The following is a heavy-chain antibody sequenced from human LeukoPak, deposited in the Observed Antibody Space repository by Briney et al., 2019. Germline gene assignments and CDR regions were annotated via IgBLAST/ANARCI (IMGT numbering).Heavy chain of an antibody. CDR2: IYYSGST. D-gene: IGHD4-23*01. CDR1: GGSISNYY. Sequence: SETLSLTXTVSGGSISNYYWSWIWQPPGKGLEWIGYIYYSGSTYYNPSLKSRVSISVDTSKNQFSLKLSSVTAADTAVYYCAREGGVVTSRYYFDYWGQGTLVTVSS. V-gene: IGHV4-59*12. CDR3: AREGGVVTSRYYFDY. J-gene: IGHJ4*02.